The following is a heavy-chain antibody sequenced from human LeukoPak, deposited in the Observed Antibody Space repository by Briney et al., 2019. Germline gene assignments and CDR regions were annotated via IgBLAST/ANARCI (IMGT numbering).Heavy chain of an antibody. Sequence: ASVKVSCKASGYTFTGYYMHWVRQAPGQGLEWMGWISAYNGNTNYAQKLQGRVTMTTDTSTSTAYMELRSLRSDDTAVYYCAGDSREGYNWNDVDWFDPWGQGTLVTVSS. J-gene: IGHJ5*02. CDR1: GYTFTGYY. CDR3: AGDSREGYNWNDVDWFDP. D-gene: IGHD1-20*01. V-gene: IGHV1-18*04. CDR2: ISAYNGNT.